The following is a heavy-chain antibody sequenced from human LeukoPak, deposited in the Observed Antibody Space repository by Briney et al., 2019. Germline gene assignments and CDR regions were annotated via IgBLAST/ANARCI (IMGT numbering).Heavy chain of an antibody. D-gene: IGHD3-22*01. CDR3: ATTEYYYDSSGYLLDY. Sequence: SETLSLTCTVSGGSISSYYWSWVRQPPGKGLEWIGYIYYSGSTNYNPSLKSRVTISVDTSKNQFSLKLSSVTAADTAVYYCATTEYYYDSSGYLLDYWGQGTLVTVSS. V-gene: IGHV4-59*01. J-gene: IGHJ4*02. CDR1: GGSISSYY. CDR2: IYYSGST.